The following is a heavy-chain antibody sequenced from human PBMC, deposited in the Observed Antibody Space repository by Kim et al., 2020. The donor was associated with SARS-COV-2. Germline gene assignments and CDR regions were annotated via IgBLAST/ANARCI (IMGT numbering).Heavy chain of an antibody. J-gene: IGHJ4*02. V-gene: IGHV3-53*01. Sequence: ESVQGRFTIHRDNSKNTLYLQMNNLRAEDTTVYYCARETGYGSGSYPDYWGQGTLVTVSS. D-gene: IGHD3-10*01. CDR3: ARETGYGSGSYPDY.